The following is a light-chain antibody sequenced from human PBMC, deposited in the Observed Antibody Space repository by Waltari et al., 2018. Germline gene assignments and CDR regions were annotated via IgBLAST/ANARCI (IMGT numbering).Light chain of an antibody. Sequence: DIQLTQSPSFLSASVGDRVTITCRASQGISSYLTWFQQKPGKAPKLLIYAASTLQSGVPSRFSGSGSGTEFTLTISSLQPEDFATYYCQQYFITPFTFGPGTKVEIK. CDR3: QQYFITPFT. CDR2: AAS. V-gene: IGKV1-9*01. J-gene: IGKJ3*01. CDR1: QGISSY.